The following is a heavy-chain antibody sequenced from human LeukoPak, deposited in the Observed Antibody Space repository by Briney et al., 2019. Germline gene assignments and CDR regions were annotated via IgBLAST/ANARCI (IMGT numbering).Heavy chain of an antibody. V-gene: IGHV4-61*02. D-gene: IGHD7-27*01. Sequence: PSQTLSLTCTVSGGSISSGSYYWSWIRQPAGKGLEWIGRIYTSGSTNYNPSLKSRVTISVDTSKNQFSLKLSSVTAADTAVYYCARDKGTGSHFDYXGQGTLVTVSS. CDR3: ARDKGTGSHFDY. CDR2: IYTSGST. CDR1: GGSISSGSYY. J-gene: IGHJ4*02.